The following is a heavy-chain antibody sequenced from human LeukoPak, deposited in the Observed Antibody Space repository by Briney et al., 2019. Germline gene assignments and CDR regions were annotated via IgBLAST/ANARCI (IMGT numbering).Heavy chain of an antibody. V-gene: IGHV3-64*01. J-gene: IGHJ3*02. Sequence: GGSLILSCAASGFTFRSYSMHWVRQAPGKGLEYVSAISSNGGSTYYANSVKGRFTISRDNSKNTLYLQMGSLRAEDMAVYYCARVGDSDAFDIWGQGTMVTVSS. CDR2: ISSNGGST. CDR3: ARVGDSDAFDI. CDR1: GFTFRSYS. D-gene: IGHD3-10*01.